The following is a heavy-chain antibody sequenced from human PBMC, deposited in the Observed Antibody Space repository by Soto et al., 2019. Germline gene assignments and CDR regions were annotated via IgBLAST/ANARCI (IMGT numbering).Heavy chain of an antibody. CDR1: GYTFTGYF. J-gene: IGHJ3*02. Sequence: ASVKVSCKASGYTFTGYFIHWVRQAPGQGLEWMGSINPNSGVTNYAERFRGRVTMTRDMSARTAYMDLSSLRFDDMAVYYCARESYNHEGFDIWGQGKMVTVSS. D-gene: IGHD3-10*01. V-gene: IGHV1-2*02. CDR2: INPNSGVT. CDR3: ARESYNHEGFDI.